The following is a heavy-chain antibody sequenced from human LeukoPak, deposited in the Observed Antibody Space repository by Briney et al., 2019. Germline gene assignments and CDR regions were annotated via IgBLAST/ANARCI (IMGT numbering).Heavy chain of an antibody. D-gene: IGHD3-22*01. Sequence: GSSVKVSCKASGGTFSSYAISWVRQAPGQGLEWMGGIIHIFGTANYAQKFQGRVTITTDESTSTAYMELSSLRSEDTAVYYCARDHGDYYDSSGYRPPSYYYYMDVWGKGTTVTVSS. V-gene: IGHV1-69*05. CDR1: GGTFSSYA. CDR2: IIHIFGTA. CDR3: ARDHGDYYDSSGYRPPSYYYYMDV. J-gene: IGHJ6*03.